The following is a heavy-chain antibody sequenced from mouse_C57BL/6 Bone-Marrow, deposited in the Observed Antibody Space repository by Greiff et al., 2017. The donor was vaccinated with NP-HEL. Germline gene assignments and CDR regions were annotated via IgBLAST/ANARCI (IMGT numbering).Heavy chain of an antibody. CDR3: VFPLPDAWYFDV. CDR2: INPNNGGT. V-gene: IGHV1-26*01. CDR1: GYTFTDYY. J-gene: IGHJ1*03. D-gene: IGHD2-1*01. Sequence: VQLQQSGPELVKPGASVKISCKASGYTFTDYYMNWVKQSHGKSLEWIGDINPNNGGTSYNQKFKGKATLTVDKSSSTAYMELRSLTSEDSAVYYCVFPLPDAWYFDVWGTGTTVTVSS.